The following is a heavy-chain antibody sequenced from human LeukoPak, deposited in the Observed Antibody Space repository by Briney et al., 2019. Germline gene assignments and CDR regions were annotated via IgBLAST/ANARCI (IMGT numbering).Heavy chain of an antibody. Sequence: GGSLRLSCAAPGFTFCSYAMSWGRQAPREGLEWVSAISGSGGSTYYADSVKGRFTISRDNSQNTLYLQMNSLRAEDTAVYYCAKIEDYILDYWGQGTLVTVSS. J-gene: IGHJ4*02. V-gene: IGHV3-23*01. D-gene: IGHD4-11*01. CDR1: GFTFCSYA. CDR2: ISGSGGST. CDR3: AKIEDYILDY.